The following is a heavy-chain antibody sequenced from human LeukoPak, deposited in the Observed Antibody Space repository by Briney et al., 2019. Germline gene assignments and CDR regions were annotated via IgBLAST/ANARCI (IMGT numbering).Heavy chain of an antibody. D-gene: IGHD5-24*01. V-gene: IGHV4-59*01. CDR1: GGSISSYY. CDR3: AREAEMAADYYYYGMDV. J-gene: IGHJ6*02. Sequence: NASETLSLTCTVSGGSISSYYWSWIRQPRGKGLEWIGYIYYSGATNYNPSLKSRVTISLDTSKNQFSLRLSSVTAADTAVYYCAREAEMAADYYYYGMDVWGQGTTVTVSS. CDR2: IYYSGAT.